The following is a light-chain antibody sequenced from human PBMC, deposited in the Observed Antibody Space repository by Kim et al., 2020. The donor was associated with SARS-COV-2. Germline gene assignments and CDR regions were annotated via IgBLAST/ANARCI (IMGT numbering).Light chain of an antibody. J-gene: IGLJ3*02. CDR3: SSYTTSSTFV. CDR2: DVS. V-gene: IGLV2-14*03. CDR1: NSDIGGYRY. Sequence: GHSITISCTETNSDIGGYRYVSWYQQYPGKAPKLMIYDVSERPSGVSNRFSGSKSGNTASLTISGLQTEDEADYYCSSYTTSSTFVFGGGTQLTVL.